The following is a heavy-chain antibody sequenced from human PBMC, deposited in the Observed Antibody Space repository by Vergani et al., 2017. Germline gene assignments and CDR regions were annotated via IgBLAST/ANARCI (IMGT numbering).Heavy chain of an antibody. Sequence: QMQLVQSGPEVKKPGTSVKVSCKASGFTFTSSAMQWVRQARGQRLEWIGWIVVGSGNTNYAQKFQERVTITRDMSTSTAYMELSSLRSEDTAVYYCARTPTSRRDYGDAFDIWGQGTMVTVSS. CDR3: ARTPTSRRDYGDAFDI. CDR1: GFTFTSSA. J-gene: IGHJ3*02. V-gene: IGHV1-58*02. D-gene: IGHD4-17*01. CDR2: IVVGSGNT.